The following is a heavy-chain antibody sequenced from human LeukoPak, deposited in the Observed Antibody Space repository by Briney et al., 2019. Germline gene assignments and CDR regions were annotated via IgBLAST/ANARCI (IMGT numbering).Heavy chain of an antibody. CDR3: AKDRSLNVDIVAPFDY. D-gene: IGHD5-12*01. V-gene: IGHV3-30*02. CDR1: GFTFSSYG. J-gene: IGHJ4*02. Sequence: GGSLRLSCAASGFTFSSYGMHWVRQAPGKGLEWVAFIRYDGSNKYYADSVKGRFTISRDNSKNTLYLQMNSLRAEDTAVYYCAKDRSLNVDIVAPFDYWGQGTLVTVSS. CDR2: IRYDGSNK.